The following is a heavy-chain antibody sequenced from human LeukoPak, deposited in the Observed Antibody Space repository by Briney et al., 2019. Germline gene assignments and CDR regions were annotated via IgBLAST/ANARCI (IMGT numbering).Heavy chain of an antibody. CDR2: IYYSGST. Sequence: SETLSLTCAVYGGSFSGYYWSWIRQPPGKGLEWIGYIYYSGSTNYNPSLKSRVTISVDTSKNQFSLKLSSVTAADTAVYYCARGGEWSSGWYNWFDPWGQGTLVTVSS. CDR3: ARGGEWSSGWYNWFDP. V-gene: IGHV4-59*01. J-gene: IGHJ5*02. D-gene: IGHD6-19*01. CDR1: GGSFSGYY.